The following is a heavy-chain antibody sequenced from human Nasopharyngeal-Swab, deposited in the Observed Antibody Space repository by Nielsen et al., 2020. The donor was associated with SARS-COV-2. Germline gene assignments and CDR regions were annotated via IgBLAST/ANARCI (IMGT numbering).Heavy chain of an antibody. D-gene: IGHD3-22*01. Sequence: GGSLRLYCAAAGCIFHRFAMHWVRQSPGKGLEWVALISFDGTNKYYAGSVRGRFTISRDTSKDTLYLQMNNLRAEDTAVYYCVRDRDIFGYDSSGYYGADAFDLWGQGTMVTVSA. V-gene: IGHV3-30*04. CDR2: ISFDGTNK. J-gene: IGHJ3*01. CDR1: GCIFHRFA. CDR3: VRDRDIFGYDSSGYYGADAFDL.